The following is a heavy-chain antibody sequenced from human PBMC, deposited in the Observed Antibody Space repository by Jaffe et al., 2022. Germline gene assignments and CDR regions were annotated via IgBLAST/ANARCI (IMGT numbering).Heavy chain of an antibody. CDR3: ARVPRHRGYSYGAIGGFDY. D-gene: IGHD5-18*01. Sequence: QLQLQESGPGLVKPSETLSLTCTVSGGSISSSSYYWGWIRQPPGKGLEWIGSIYYSGSTYYNPSLKSRVTISVDTSKNQFSLKLSSVTAADTAVYYCARVPRHRGYSYGAIGGFDYWGQGTLVTVSS. V-gene: IGHV4-39*01. CDR2: IYYSGST. CDR1: GGSISSSSYY. J-gene: IGHJ4*02.